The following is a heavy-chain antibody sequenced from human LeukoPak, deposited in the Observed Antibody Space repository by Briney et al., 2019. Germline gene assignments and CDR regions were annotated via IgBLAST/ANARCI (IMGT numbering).Heavy chain of an antibody. CDR2: LYPGVST. V-gene: IGHV4-4*07. CDR3: ARLKFYDSTGYSPGHYMDV. CDR1: GGPIYSYY. Sequence: PSETLSLTCTVSGGPIYSYYWSWIRQTAGKGLEWIGRLYPGVSTNYNPSLKSRVTMSVDTSKNRFALKLSAVTAADTAVYYCARLKFYDSTGYSPGHYMDVWGKGTTVAVSS. D-gene: IGHD3-22*01. J-gene: IGHJ6*03.